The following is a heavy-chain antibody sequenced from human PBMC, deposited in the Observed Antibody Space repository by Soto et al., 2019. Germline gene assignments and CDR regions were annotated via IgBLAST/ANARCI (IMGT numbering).Heavy chain of an antibody. CDR1: GFTFSSYS. CDR2: ISSSSSYI. Sequence: GGSLRLSCAASGFTFSSYSMNWVRQAPGKGLEWVSSISSSSSYIYYADSVKGRFTISRDNAKNSLYLQMNSLRAEDTAVYYCARDLNFPLIPAGKSKAFDYWGQGTLVTVSS. V-gene: IGHV3-21*01. J-gene: IGHJ4*02. D-gene: IGHD2-2*01. CDR3: ARDLNFPLIPAGKSKAFDY.